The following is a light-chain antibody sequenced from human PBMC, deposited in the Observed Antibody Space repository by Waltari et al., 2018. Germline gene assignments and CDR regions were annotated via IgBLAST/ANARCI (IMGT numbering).Light chain of an antibody. J-gene: IGKJ4*01. CDR2: DTS. CDR1: QSFLNY. CDR3: QQRRNWPLT. V-gene: IGKV3-11*01. Sequence: DIVLTQSPATLSLSPGDRAPLACRASQSFLNYLPWYTQKPGQAPRLLIYDTSNRATGISARCSGSGFGTDFTLTISSLEPEDFAVYYCQQRRNWPLTFGGGTKVEIK.